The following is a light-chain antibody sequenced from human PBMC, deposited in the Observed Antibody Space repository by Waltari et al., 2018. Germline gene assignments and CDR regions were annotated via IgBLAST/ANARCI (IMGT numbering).Light chain of an antibody. J-gene: IGLJ2*01. V-gene: IGLV2-23*02. Sequence: QSALTQPASVSGSPGQSITISCTGASSDIGAYNYVSWYQQHPGKAPKLMIYDVTKRPSGISSRFSGSKSGITASLTISGLQAEDAADYYCCSYAGFSTVVFGGGTKLTVL. CDR2: DVT. CDR3: CSYAGFSTVV. CDR1: SSDIGAYNY.